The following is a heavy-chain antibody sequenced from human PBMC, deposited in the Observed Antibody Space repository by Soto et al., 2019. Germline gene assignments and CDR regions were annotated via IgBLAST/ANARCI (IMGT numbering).Heavy chain of an antibody. CDR1: GGSFSGYY. D-gene: IGHD4-4*01. V-gene: IGHV4-34*01. Sequence: QVQLQQWGAGLLKPSETPSLTCAVYGGSFSGYYWSWIRQPPGKGLEWIGEINHSGSTNYNPSLKSRVTISVDTSKNQFSLKLSSVTAADTAVYYCARSVTPSSFDYWGQGTLVTVSS. J-gene: IGHJ4*02. CDR3: ARSVTPSSFDY. CDR2: INHSGST.